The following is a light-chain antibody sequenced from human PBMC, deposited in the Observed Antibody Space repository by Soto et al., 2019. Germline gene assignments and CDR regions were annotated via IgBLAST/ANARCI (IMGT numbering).Light chain of an antibody. CDR1: NSNIASNT. CDR2: YNN. CDR3: AAWDDRVKRVA. Sequence: QSVLTQPRSASETPGQTASISCSGSNSNIASNTVNWYQHLPGTAPKLLIYYNNQRPSGVPDRFSGSKSGTSASLAISGLHSGDESDYDSAAWDDRVKRVAFGGG. V-gene: IGLV1-44*01. J-gene: IGLJ3*02.